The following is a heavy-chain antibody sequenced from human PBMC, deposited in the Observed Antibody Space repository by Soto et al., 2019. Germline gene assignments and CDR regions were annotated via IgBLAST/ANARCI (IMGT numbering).Heavy chain of an antibody. J-gene: IGHJ4*02. CDR2: IYSSGST. D-gene: IGHD5-18*01. Sequence: SETLSLTCTVSGGSISNYYWNWIRQSPGKGLEWIGYIYSSGSTHYNPSLQNRVTISIDTSKNQVSLKVNSVTAADTAVYYCARDHPHSYGVYYFDYWGQGSLVTVSS. CDR3: ARDHPHSYGVYYFDY. CDR1: GGSISNYY. V-gene: IGHV4-59*01.